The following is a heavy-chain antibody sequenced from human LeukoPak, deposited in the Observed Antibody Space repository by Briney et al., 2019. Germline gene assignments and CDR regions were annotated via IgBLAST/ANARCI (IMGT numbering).Heavy chain of an antibody. CDR1: GGSFSGYY. J-gene: IGHJ4*02. CDR3: ARADTYYDFWSGYWGGYYFDY. D-gene: IGHD3-3*01. V-gene: IGHV4-34*01. Sequence: SETLSLTCAVYGGSFSGYYWSWIRQPPGKGLEWIGEINHSGSTNYNPFLKSRVTISVDTSKNQFSLKLSSVTAADTAVYYCARADTYYDFWSGYWGGYYFDYWGQGTLVTVSS. CDR2: INHSGST.